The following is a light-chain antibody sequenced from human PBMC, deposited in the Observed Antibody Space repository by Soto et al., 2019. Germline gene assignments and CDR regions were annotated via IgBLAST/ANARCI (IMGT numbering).Light chain of an antibody. V-gene: IGKV3-20*01. J-gene: IGKJ5*01. CDR3: QQYDSSPIT. CDR1: QSVSSN. Sequence: ERVMTQSPATLSVSPGERATLSCRASQSVSSNLAWYQQKPGQAPRLLIYGASSRATGIPDRFSGSGSGTDFTLTITPLEPDDFVVYFCQQYDSSPITFGQGTRLEI. CDR2: GAS.